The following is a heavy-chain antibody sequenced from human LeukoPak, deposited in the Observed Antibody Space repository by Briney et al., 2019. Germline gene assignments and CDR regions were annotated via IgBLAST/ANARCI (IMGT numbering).Heavy chain of an antibody. Sequence: GGSLRLSCVASGLSVSSNYMSWVRQAPGKGLEWVSVIYRDGSSYYAESVKGRFTISRDNSKNTLYIQMNSLRAEDTAVYYCARGQTTMASDYWGQGTLVTVSS. CDR3: ARGQTTMASDY. J-gene: IGHJ4*02. CDR1: GLSVSSNY. V-gene: IGHV3-66*01. CDR2: IYRDGSS. D-gene: IGHD5-18*01.